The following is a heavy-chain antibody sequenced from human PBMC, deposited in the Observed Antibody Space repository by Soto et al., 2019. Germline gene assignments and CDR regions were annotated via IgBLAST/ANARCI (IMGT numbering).Heavy chain of an antibody. CDR1: GYTFTSYY. CDR2: INPSGGST. J-gene: IGHJ3*02. Sequence: QVQLVQSGAEVKKPGASVKVSCKASGYTFTSYYMHRVRQAPGQGLEWMGIINPSGGSTSYAQKFQGRVTMTRDTSTSTVYMELSSLRSEDTAVYYCARVGHYDSSGYYAFDIWGQGTMVTVSS. D-gene: IGHD3-22*01. CDR3: ARVGHYDSSGYYAFDI. V-gene: IGHV1-46*01.